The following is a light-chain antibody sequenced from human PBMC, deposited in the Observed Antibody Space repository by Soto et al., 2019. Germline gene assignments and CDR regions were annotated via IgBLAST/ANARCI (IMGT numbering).Light chain of an antibody. CDR2: DDS. J-gene: IGLJ3*02. CDR3: QVWDSSSDASV. CDR1: NIGRKS. V-gene: IGLV3-21*02. Sequence: SYELTQPPSVSVAPGQTARITCGGNNIGRKSVHWYQQKPGRAPVLVVYDDSDRPSGIPERFSGSNSGNTATLTISRVEAGDEADYYCQVWDSSSDASVFGGGTKVPS.